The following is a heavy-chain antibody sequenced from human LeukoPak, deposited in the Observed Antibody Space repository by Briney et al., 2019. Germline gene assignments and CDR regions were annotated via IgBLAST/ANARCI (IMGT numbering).Heavy chain of an antibody. CDR3: ARYRTRDAFDI. J-gene: IGHJ3*02. D-gene: IGHD1-26*01. Sequence: SETLSLTCTVSGYSISSGYYWGWIRQPPGKGLEWIGSIYHSGSTYYNPSLKSRVTISVDTSKNQFSLKLSSVTAADTAVYYCARYRTRDAFDIWGQGTMVTVSS. V-gene: IGHV4-38-2*02. CDR2: IYHSGST. CDR1: GYSISSGYY.